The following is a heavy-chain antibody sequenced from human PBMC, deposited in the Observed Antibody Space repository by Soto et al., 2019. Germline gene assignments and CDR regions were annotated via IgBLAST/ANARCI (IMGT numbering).Heavy chain of an antibody. Sequence: SGPTLVNPTQTLTLACTFSGFSLSTSGVGVGWIRQPPGKALEWLALIYWNDDKRYSPSLKSRLTITKDTSKNQAVLTMTNMDPVYTASYYCAHSPFNYYGSNWFDPWGQGTLVTVSS. V-gene: IGHV2-5*01. CDR3: AHSPFNYYGSNWFDP. D-gene: IGHD3-10*01. CDR2: IYWNDDK. CDR1: GFSLSTSGVG. J-gene: IGHJ5*02.